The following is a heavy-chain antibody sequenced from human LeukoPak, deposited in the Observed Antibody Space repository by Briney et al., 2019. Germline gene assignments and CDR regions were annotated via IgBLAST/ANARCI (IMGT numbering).Heavy chain of an antibody. Sequence: PSQTLSLTCTVSGGSISSGGYYWSWIRQHPGKGLEWTGYIYYSGSTYYNPSLKSRVTISVDTSKNQFSLKLSSVTAADTAVYYCARGRYDILTGYDDAFDIWGQGTMVTVSS. CDR1: GGSISSGGYY. D-gene: IGHD3-9*01. CDR3: ARGRYDILTGYDDAFDI. CDR2: IYYSGST. J-gene: IGHJ3*02. V-gene: IGHV4-31*03.